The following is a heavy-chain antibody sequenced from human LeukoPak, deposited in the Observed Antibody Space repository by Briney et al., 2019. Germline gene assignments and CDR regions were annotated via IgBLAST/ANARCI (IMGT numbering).Heavy chain of an antibody. V-gene: IGHV3-30*18. Sequence: PGRSLSLSCAASGFTFSSFGIHWVRQAPGKGLEWVAVISYDGSNKYYADSVKGRFTISRDNSKNTLYLQLNSLRAEDTAVYYCAKSPYESSGYYYYFDYWGQGTLVTVSS. D-gene: IGHD3-22*01. CDR2: ISYDGSNK. CDR1: GFTFSSFG. CDR3: AKSPYESSGYYYYFDY. J-gene: IGHJ4*02.